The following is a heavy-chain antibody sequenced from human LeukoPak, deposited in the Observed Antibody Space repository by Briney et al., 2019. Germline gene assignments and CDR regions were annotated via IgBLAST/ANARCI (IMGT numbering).Heavy chain of an antibody. J-gene: IGHJ4*02. CDR3: ARTRGGYYDSSGYYLGY. CDR2: ISSSGSTI. CDR1: GLTFNNYA. Sequence: PGGSLRLSCAVSGLTFNNYAMNWVRQAPGKGLEWVSYISSSGSTIYYADSVKGRFTISRDNAKNSLYLQMNSLRAEDTAVYYCARTRGGYYDSSGYYLGYWGQGTLVTVSS. V-gene: IGHV3-48*04. D-gene: IGHD3-22*01.